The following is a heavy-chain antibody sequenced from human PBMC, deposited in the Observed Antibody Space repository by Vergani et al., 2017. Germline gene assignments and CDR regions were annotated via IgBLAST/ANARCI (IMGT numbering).Heavy chain of an antibody. Sequence: EVQLVESGGGLVKPGGSLRLSCAASGFTFSSYSMNWVRQAPGKGLEWVSSISSSSSYIYYADSVKGRFTISRDNAKNSLYLQMNSLRAEDTAVYYCAGVPLEQQLVGVGWFDPWGQGTLVTVSS. J-gene: IGHJ5*02. D-gene: IGHD6-13*01. CDR2: ISSSSSYI. CDR1: GFTFSSYS. V-gene: IGHV3-21*01. CDR3: AGVPLEQQLVGVGWFDP.